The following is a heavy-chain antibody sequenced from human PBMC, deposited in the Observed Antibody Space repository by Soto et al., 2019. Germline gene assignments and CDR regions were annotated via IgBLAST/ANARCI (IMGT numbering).Heavy chain of an antibody. Sequence: SETLSLTCTVSGGSISSSYWSWIRQPPGKGLEWIGEISPSGTTNYSPSLKSRVSISVDTSKNQFSLNLTSLTAADTAVYYCARAPKVSGSAQTRPDFWGQGSLVTVSS. J-gene: IGHJ4*02. CDR2: ISPSGTT. V-gene: IGHV4-34*01. CDR1: GGSISSSY. D-gene: IGHD6-6*01. CDR3: ARAPKVSGSAQTRPDF.